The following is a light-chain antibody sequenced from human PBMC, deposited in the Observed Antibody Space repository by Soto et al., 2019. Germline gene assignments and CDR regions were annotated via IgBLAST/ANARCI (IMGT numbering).Light chain of an antibody. CDR1: QSVSSN. CDR2: GAS. Sequence: EIVMTQSPATLSVSPGERATLSCRASQSVSSNVAWFQRKPGQAPRLLIYGASTRLTGIPVRFSGSGSGTEFILTISSLQSEDFAVYYCQQYNGWPLTFGGGTKVDI. J-gene: IGKJ4*01. CDR3: QQYNGWPLT. V-gene: IGKV3-15*01.